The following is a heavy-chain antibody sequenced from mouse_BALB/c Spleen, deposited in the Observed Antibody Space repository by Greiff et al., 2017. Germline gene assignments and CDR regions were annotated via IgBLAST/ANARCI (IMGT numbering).Heavy chain of an antibody. CDR2: ISNLAYSI. CDR3: ARSDGFLYAMDY. J-gene: IGHJ4*01. D-gene: IGHD2-3*01. Sequence: EVKVVESGGGLVQPGGSRKLSCAASGFTFSDYGMAWVRQAPGKGPEWVAFISNLAYSIYYADTVTGRFTISRENAKNTLYLEMSSLRSEDTAMYYCARSDGFLYAMDYWGQGTSVTVSS. V-gene: IGHV5-15*02. CDR1: GFTFSDYG.